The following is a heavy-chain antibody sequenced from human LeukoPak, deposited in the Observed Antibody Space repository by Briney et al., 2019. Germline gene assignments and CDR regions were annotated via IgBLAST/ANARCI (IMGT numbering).Heavy chain of an antibody. Sequence: GGSLRLSCAASGFTFSSYSMNWVRQAPGKGLEWVSYISSSSSTIYYADSVKGRFTISRDNSKNTLYLQMNSLRAEDTAVYYCAKSTHRLLWFGELWRGFDYWGQGTLVTVSS. CDR2: ISSSSSTI. CDR3: AKSTHRLLWFGELWRGFDY. V-gene: IGHV3-48*01. D-gene: IGHD3-10*01. J-gene: IGHJ4*02. CDR1: GFTFSSYS.